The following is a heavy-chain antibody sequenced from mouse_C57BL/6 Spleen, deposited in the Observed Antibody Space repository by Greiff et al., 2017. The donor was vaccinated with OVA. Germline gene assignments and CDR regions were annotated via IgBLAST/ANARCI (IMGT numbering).Heavy chain of an antibody. CDR3: AKTRGYYGSLGYFDY. CDR2: IDPSDSET. J-gene: IGHJ2*01. CDR1: GYTFTSYW. Sequence: VQLQQPGAELVRPGSSVKLSCKASGYTFTSYWMHWVKQRPIQGLEWIGNIDPSDSETHYNQKFKDKATLTVDKSSSTAYMQLSSLTSEDSAVYYCAKTRGYYGSLGYFDYWGKGTTLTVSS. V-gene: IGHV1-52*01. D-gene: IGHD1-1*01.